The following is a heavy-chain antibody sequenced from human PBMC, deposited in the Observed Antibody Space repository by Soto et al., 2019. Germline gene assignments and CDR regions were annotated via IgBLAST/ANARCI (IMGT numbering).Heavy chain of an antibody. CDR1: GFTFDDYA. CDR3: AKDTSTAIFGATNAFDI. Sequence: GGSLRLSCAASGFTFDDYAMHWVRQAPGKGLEWVSGISWNSGSIGYADSVKGRFTISRDNAKNSLYLQMNSLRAEDTALYYCAKDTSTAIFGATNAFDIWGQGTMVTVSS. D-gene: IGHD3-3*01. CDR2: ISWNSGSI. J-gene: IGHJ3*02. V-gene: IGHV3-9*01.